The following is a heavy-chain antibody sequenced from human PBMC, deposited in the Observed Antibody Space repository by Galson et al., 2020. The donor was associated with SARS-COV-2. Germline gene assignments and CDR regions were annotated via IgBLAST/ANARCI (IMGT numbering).Heavy chain of an antibody. J-gene: IGHJ4*02. CDR2: IYDSGST. D-gene: IGHD6-19*01. CDR3: ASGDSGWYYFDY. Sequence: ASETLSLTCTVSGGSISSSSYYWGWIRQPPGKGLEWIGSIYDSGSTYYNPSLKSRVTISVDTSKNQFSLKLSSVTAADTAVYYCASGDSGWYYFDYWGQGTLVTVSS. V-gene: IGHV4-39*07. CDR1: GGSISSSSYY.